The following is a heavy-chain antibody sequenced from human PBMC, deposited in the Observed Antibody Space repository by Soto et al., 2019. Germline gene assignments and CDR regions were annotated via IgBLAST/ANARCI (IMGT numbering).Heavy chain of an antibody. CDR3: AKDSTVVNYFDY. V-gene: IGHV3-23*01. CDR2: ISGSGGST. J-gene: IGHJ4*02. D-gene: IGHD2-15*01. CDR1: GFTFSSYA. Sequence: LRLSCAASGFTFSSYAMSWVRQAPGKGLEWVSAISGSGGSTYYADSVKGRFTISRDNSKNTLYLQMNSLRAEDTAVYYCAKDSTVVNYFDYWGQGTLVTVSS.